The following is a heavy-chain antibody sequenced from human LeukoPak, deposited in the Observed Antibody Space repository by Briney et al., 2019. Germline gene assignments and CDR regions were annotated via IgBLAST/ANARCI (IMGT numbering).Heavy chain of an antibody. V-gene: IGHV3-33*01. J-gene: IGHJ4*02. CDR2: IWYDGSNK. CDR3: AREYMGFDY. Sequence: GRSLRLSCAASGFTFSSYGMHWARQAPGKGLEWVAVIWYDGSNKYYADSVKGRFTISRDNSKNTLYLQMYSLRAEDTAVYYCAREYMGFDYWGQGTLVTVSS. D-gene: IGHD1-14*01. CDR1: GFTFSSYG.